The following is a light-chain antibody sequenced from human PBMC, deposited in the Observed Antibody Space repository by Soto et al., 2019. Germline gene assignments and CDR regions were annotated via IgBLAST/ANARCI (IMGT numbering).Light chain of an antibody. J-gene: IGKJ2*01. CDR3: QQYNSLYT. V-gene: IGKV1-5*03. CDR1: QSISSW. Sequence: DIQMTQSPSTLSASVGDSVTITCRASQSISSWLAWYQQKPGKATNLLIYKASSLESGVPSRFIGSGSVREFNLTMCSLPRDHVPPYFCQQYNSLYTCGQGTKLEIK. CDR2: KAS.